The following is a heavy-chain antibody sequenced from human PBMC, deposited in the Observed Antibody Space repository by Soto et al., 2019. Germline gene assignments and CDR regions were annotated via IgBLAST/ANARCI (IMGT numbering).Heavy chain of an antibody. V-gene: IGHV4-59*01. CDR2: IYYSGST. Sequence: SETLSLTCTVSGGSISSYYWSWIRQPPGKGLEWIGYIYYSGSTNYNPSLKSRVTISVDTSKNQFSLKLSSVTAADTAVYYCARGYWNDVFWFDPRGQGTLVTVSS. CDR1: GGSISSYY. D-gene: IGHD1-1*01. CDR3: ARGYWNDVFWFDP. J-gene: IGHJ5*02.